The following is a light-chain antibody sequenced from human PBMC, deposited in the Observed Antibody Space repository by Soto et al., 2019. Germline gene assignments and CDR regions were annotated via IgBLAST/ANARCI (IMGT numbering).Light chain of an antibody. CDR2: GAS. Sequence: IVLTQSPGTLSLSPGERATLSCRAGQSVTSRYIAWYQQKPGQAPRLLVYGASAMATGTPDRFSGSGSGTDFTFTISRLEPDDFALYYCQEYGTSQLTFGGGTKVEI. CDR3: QEYGTSQLT. J-gene: IGKJ4*01. CDR1: QSVTSRY. V-gene: IGKV3-20*01.